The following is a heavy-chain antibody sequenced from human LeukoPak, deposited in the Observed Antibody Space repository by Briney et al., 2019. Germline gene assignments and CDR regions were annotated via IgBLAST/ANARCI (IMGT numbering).Heavy chain of an antibody. CDR1: GGSISSYY. V-gene: IGHV4-59*01. J-gene: IGHJ5*02. CDR3: ARHLLMVYAREPWFDP. Sequence: PSETLSLTCTVSGGSISSYYWSWIRQPPGKGLEWIGYIYYSGSTNYNPSLKSRVTISVDTSKNQFSLKLSSVTAADTAVYYCARHLLMVYAREPWFDPWGQGTLVTVSS. D-gene: IGHD2-8*01. CDR2: IYYSGST.